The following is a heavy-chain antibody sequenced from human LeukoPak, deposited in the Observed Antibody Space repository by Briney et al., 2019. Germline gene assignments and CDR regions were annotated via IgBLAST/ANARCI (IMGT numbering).Heavy chain of an antibody. CDR3: ARDLGYYDILTGYYAGLLDY. CDR1: GFTFSSYW. CDR2: IKQDGSEK. D-gene: IGHD3-9*01. Sequence: GGSLRLSCAASGFTFSSYWMSWVRQAPGKGLEWVANIKQDGSEKYYVDSVKGRFTISRDNAKNSLYLQMSSLRAEDTAVYYCARDLGYYDILTGYYAGLLDYWGQGTLVTVSS. V-gene: IGHV3-7*01. J-gene: IGHJ4*02.